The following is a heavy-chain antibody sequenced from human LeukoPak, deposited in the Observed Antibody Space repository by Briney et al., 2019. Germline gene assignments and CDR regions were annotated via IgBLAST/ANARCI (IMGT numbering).Heavy chain of an antibody. CDR1: GGSFSGYY. V-gene: IGHV4-34*01. CDR2: INHSGST. Sequence: SETLSLTCAVYGGSFSGYYWSWIRQPPGKGLEWIGEINHSGSTNYNPSLKSRVTISVDTSKNQFSLKLSSVTAADTAVYYCARGLGGSESYSEPYFDYWGQGTLVTVSS. J-gene: IGHJ4*02. D-gene: IGHD3-10*01. CDR3: ARGLGGSESYSEPYFDY.